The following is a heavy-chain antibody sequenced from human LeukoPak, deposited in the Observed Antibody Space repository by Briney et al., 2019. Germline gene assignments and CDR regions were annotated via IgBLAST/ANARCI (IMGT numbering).Heavy chain of an antibody. J-gene: IGHJ4*02. Sequence: GGSLRLSCAASGFTFSSYSMNWVRQAPGKGLEWVSSISSSSSYIYYADSAKGRFTISRDNAKNSLYLQMNSLRAEDTAVYYCARGSGYYDSSGYYYQYYFDYWGQGTLVTVSS. CDR2: ISSSSSYI. V-gene: IGHV3-21*01. CDR1: GFTFSSYS. D-gene: IGHD3-22*01. CDR3: ARGSGYYDSSGYYYQYYFDY.